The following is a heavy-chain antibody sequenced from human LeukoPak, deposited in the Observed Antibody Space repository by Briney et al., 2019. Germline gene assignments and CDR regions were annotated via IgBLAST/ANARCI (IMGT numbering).Heavy chain of an antibody. J-gene: IGHJ4*02. CDR2: INQDGSKI. D-gene: IGHD3-3*01. CDR3: ARPLRESGYFYFDY. V-gene: IGHV3-7*01. Sequence: PGGSLRLSCAASGFTFSTYWMTWVRQAPGKGLEWVANINQDGSKINYVDSVKGRFTISRDNAKNSLYLQMNSLRAEDTAIYYCARPLRESGYFYFDYWGQGTLVTVSS. CDR1: GFTFSTYW.